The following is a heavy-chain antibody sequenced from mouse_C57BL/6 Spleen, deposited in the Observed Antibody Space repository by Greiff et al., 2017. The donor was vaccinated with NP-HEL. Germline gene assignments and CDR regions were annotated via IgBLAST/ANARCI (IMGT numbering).Heavy chain of an antibody. Sequence: VQLQQSGTVLARPGASVKMSCKTSGYTFTSYWMHWVKQGPGQGLEWIGAIYPGNSDTSYNQKFKGKAKLTAVTSASTAYMELSSLTNEDSAVYYCTRGAYYSNLRAMDYWGQGTSVTVSS. D-gene: IGHD2-5*01. J-gene: IGHJ4*01. CDR1: GYTFTSYW. V-gene: IGHV1-5*01. CDR3: TRGAYYSNLRAMDY. CDR2: IYPGNSDT.